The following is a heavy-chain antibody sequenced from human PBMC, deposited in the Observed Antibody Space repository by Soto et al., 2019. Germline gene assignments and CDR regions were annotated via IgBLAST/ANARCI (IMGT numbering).Heavy chain of an antibody. CDR3: ASWHEREHAYDV. J-gene: IGHJ3*01. D-gene: IGHD1-1*01. Sequence: DVQLVESGGGLIQPGESLRLSCAALELTVSGPKYVAWVGQAPGKGLEWVSALYDVFGSFYADSVKGRFTTSSDRSKSTVYLQMNDLRPDDTAVYYCASWHEREHAYDVWGQGTTVIVSS. CDR2: LYDVFGS. V-gene: IGHV3-53*01. CDR1: ELTVSGPKY.